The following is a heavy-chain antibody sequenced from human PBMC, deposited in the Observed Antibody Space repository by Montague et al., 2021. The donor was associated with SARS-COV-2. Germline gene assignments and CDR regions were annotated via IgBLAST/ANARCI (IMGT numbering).Heavy chain of an antibody. CDR2: VYYSGST. V-gene: IGHV4-31*03. CDR1: GGSISSGCYY. D-gene: IGHD3-22*01. CDR3: ARVLGITMVVVVIGAFDI. J-gene: IGHJ3*02. Sequence: TLSLTCTVSGGSISSGCYYWSWIRPHPGKGLDWIVYVYYSGSTYYNPSLKSRVTISVDTSKNQFSLKLSSVTAADTAVYYCARVLGITMVVVVIGAFDIWGQGTMVTVSS.